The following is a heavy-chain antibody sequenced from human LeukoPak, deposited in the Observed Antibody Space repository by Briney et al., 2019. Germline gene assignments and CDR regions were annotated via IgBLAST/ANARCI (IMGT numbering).Heavy chain of an antibody. V-gene: IGHV1-18*01. CDR2: ISAYNGNT. D-gene: IGHD6-13*01. Sequence: ASVTVSCKASGYTFTSYGISWVRQAPGQGREWMGWISAYNGNTNYAQKLQGRVTMTTDTSTSTAYMELRSLRSDDTAVYYCARYSSSWYKLPYYYYGMDVWGQGTTVTVSS. J-gene: IGHJ6*02. CDR1: GYTFTSYG. CDR3: ARYSSSWYKLPYYYYGMDV.